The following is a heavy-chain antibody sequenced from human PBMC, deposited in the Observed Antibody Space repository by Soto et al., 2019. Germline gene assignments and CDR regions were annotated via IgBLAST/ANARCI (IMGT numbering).Heavy chain of an antibody. D-gene: IGHD2-2*01. CDR3: ARELQACISTSCSRYYYYYGMDV. V-gene: IGHV1-69*13. Sequence: GASVKVSCKASGGTFSSYAISWVRQAPGQGLEWMGGFFPIFGTANYAQKFQGRVTITADESTSTAYMELSSLRSEDTAVYYCARELQACISTSCSRYYYYYGMDVWGQGTTVTVSS. CDR1: GGTFSSYA. CDR2: FFPIFGTA. J-gene: IGHJ6*02.